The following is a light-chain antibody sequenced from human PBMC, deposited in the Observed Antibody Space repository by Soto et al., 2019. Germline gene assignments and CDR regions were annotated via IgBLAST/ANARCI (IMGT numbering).Light chain of an antibody. CDR1: SSDVGGYNY. Sequence: QSALTQPASVSGSPGQSITISCTGTSSDVGGYNYVSWYQQHPGKAPKLMIPDVSNRPSGVSNRFSGSKSGNTASLTISGLQAEDEAVYYCSSYTSSSTLVFGGGTKLTVL. CDR2: DVS. J-gene: IGLJ2*01. V-gene: IGLV2-14*01. CDR3: SSYTSSSTLV.